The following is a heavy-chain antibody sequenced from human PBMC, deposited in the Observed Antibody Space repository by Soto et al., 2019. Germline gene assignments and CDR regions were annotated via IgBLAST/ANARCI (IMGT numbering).Heavy chain of an antibody. CDR3: ARRSSGYYLDLDY. CDR2: ISGSGGSSK. CDR1: GFTFSSYA. V-gene: IGHV3-23*01. J-gene: IGHJ4*02. D-gene: IGHD3-22*01. Sequence: GGSLRLSCAASGFTFSSYAMSWVRQAPGKGLEWVSAISGSGGSSKFYADSVKGRFTISRDNSKNTLYLQMNSLRTEDTAVYYCARRSSGYYLDLDYWGQGTLVTVSS.